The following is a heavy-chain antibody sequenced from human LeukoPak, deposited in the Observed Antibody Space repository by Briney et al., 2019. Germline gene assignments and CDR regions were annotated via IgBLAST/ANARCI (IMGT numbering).Heavy chain of an antibody. CDR2: IIPILGIA. J-gene: IGHJ5*02. V-gene: IGHV1-69*02. CDR3: ARGDRYNWFDP. CDR1: GGTFSSYT. Sequence: SVKVSCKASGGTFSSYTISWVRQAPGQGLEWMGRIIPILGIANYAQKFQGRVTITADKSTSTAYMELSSLRSEDTAVYYCARGDRYNWFDPWGQGTLVTVSS. D-gene: IGHD7-27*01.